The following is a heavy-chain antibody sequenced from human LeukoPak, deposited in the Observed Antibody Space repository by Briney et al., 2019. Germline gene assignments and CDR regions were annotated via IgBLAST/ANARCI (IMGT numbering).Heavy chain of an antibody. D-gene: IGHD3-10*01. CDR1: GGSISSSSYY. J-gene: IGHJ5*02. V-gene: IGHV4-39*07. CDR3: ARKWFGELLGWFDP. Sequence: SETLSLTCTVSGGSISSSSYYWGWIRQPPGKGLEWIGSIYYSGSTYYNPSLKSRVTISVDTSKNQFSLKLSSVTAADTAVYYCARKWFGELLGWFDPWGQGTLVTVSS. CDR2: IYYSGST.